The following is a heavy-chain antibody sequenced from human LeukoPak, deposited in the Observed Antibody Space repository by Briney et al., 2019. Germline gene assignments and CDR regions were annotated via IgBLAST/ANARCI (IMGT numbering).Heavy chain of an antibody. J-gene: IGHJ5*02. D-gene: IGHD3-3*01. CDR3: ARVSRGVTLFGNNWFDP. CDR2: IIPIFGTA. CDR1: GGTFSSYA. V-gene: IGHV1-69*05. Sequence: AVKVSCKASGGTFSSYAISWVRQAPGQGLEWVGGIIPIFGTANYAQKFQGRVTITTDESTSTAYMELSSLRSEDTAVYYCARVSRGVTLFGNNWFDPWGQGTLVTVSS.